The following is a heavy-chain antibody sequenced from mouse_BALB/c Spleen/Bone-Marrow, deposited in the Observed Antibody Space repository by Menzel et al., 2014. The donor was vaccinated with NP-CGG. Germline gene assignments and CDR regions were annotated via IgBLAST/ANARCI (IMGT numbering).Heavy chain of an antibody. CDR2: INPNNGGS. Sequence: EVHLVESGPELVKPGASVKISCKTSGYTFTDYTMHWVRQSHGKSLEWIGSINPNNGGSSCNQKFKAKATLTIDKSSSTPDMELRSLTSEDSAVYYCARAVHFDYWGQGTTLTVSS. J-gene: IGHJ2*01. V-gene: IGHV1-22*01. CDR1: GYTFTDYT. CDR3: ARAVHFDY.